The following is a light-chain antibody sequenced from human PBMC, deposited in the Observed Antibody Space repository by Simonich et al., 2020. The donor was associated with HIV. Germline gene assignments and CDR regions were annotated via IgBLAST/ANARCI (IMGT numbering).Light chain of an antibody. J-gene: IGLJ2*01. Sequence: QTVVTQETSSSVSPGGTVTLTCALSSGSVSTSYYPTWYHQTPGQPPRTLIYSTNPRSAGVPDRFSGSILWNKAVLSITGAQADDESDYYCVLYMGSGTVLFGGGTKLTVL. CDR2: STN. CDR3: VLYMGSGTVL. V-gene: IGLV8-61*01. CDR1: SGSVSTSYY.